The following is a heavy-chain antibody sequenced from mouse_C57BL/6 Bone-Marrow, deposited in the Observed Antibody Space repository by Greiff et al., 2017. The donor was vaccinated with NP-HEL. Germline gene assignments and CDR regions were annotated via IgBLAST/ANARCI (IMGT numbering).Heavy chain of an antibody. CDR1: GYTFTDYN. V-gene: IGHV1-22*01. Sequence: EVQLQQSGPELVKPGASVKMSCKASGYTFTDYNMHWVKQSHGKSLEWIGYINPNNGGTSYNQKFKGKATLTVNKSSSTAYMELRSLTSEDTAVYYGASVRPYYDGSSYYDCWGQGTTLTVSA. D-gene: IGHD1-1*01. CDR2: INPNNGGT. CDR3: ASVRPYYDGSSYYDC. J-gene: IGHJ2*01.